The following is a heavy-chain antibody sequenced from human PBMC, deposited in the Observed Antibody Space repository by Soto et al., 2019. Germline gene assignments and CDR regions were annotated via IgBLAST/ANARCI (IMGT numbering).Heavy chain of an antibody. CDR3: ARQAGGFSV. J-gene: IGHJ6*02. CDR2: INPNIGGT. D-gene: IGHD3-10*01. Sequence: ASVKVSCKASGYTFTGYNLHWVRQAPGQGLEWMGWINPNIGGTNYAQKFQGWVTITRDTSISTAYMELSRLRSDDTAVYYCARQAGGFSVWGQGTTVTVSS. V-gene: IGHV1-2*04. CDR1: GYTFTGYN.